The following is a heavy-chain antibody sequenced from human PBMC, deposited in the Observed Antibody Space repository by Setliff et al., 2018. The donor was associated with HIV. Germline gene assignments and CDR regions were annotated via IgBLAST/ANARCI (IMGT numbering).Heavy chain of an antibody. D-gene: IGHD3-16*01. CDR2: IYYSGRT. Sequence: KPSETLSLTCTVSGGSISSSSYYRGWIRQPPGKGLEWIGSIYYSGRTYYNPSLKSRVTISVDTSKNQFSLTLSSVTAADTAVYYCAGDVGVSYYYYYYMDVWGKGTTVTVSS. J-gene: IGHJ6*03. CDR3: AGDVGVSYYYYYYMDV. V-gene: IGHV4-39*02. CDR1: GGSISSSSYY.